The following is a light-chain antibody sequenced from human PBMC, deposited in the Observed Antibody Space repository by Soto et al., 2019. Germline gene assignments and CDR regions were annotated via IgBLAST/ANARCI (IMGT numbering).Light chain of an antibody. CDR1: QSVLYSSNNKNY. Sequence: DIVMTQSPDSLAVSLGERATINCKSSQSVLYSSNNKNYLAWYQQKPGQPPKLLIYWASTRESGVPDRSSGSGSGTDFTHTISSLQAEDVAVYYCQQYYSTPPYTFGQGTKLEIK. J-gene: IGKJ2*01. V-gene: IGKV4-1*01. CDR2: WAS. CDR3: QQYYSTPPYT.